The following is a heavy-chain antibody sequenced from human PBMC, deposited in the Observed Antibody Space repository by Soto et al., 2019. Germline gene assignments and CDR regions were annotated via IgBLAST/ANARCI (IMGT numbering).Heavy chain of an antibody. Sequence: SETLSLTCAVSGGSISSGGYSWSWIRQPPGKGLEWIGYIYHSGSTYYNPSLKSRVTISVDRSKNQLSLKLSSVTAADTAVYYCARVGSSWYFDWFDPWGQGTLVTVSS. CDR1: GGSISSGGYS. CDR2: IYHSGST. CDR3: ARVGSSWYFDWFDP. J-gene: IGHJ5*02. D-gene: IGHD6-13*01. V-gene: IGHV4-30-2*01.